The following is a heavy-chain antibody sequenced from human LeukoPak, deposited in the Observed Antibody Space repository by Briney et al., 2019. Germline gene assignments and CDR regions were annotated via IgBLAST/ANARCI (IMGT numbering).Heavy chain of an antibody. CDR3: ARIGYSGYASDY. J-gene: IGHJ4*02. Sequence: GASVKVSCKASGYTFTSYGISWVRQAPGQGLEWMGWINAGNGNTKYSQEFQGRVTITRDTSASTAYMELSSLRSEDMAVYYCARIGYSGYASDYWGQGTLVTVSS. CDR1: GYTFTSYG. D-gene: IGHD5-12*01. CDR2: INAGNGNT. V-gene: IGHV1-3*03.